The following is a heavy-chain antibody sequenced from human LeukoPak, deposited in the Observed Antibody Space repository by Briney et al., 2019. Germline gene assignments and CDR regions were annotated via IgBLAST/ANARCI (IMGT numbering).Heavy chain of an antibody. D-gene: IGHD4-23*01. Sequence: GGSLRLSCAASGFTFSSYAMSGVGQAPGKGLEGVSAISGSGGSTYYADSVKGRFTISRDNSKNTLYLQMNSLRAEDTAVYYCAKRHGGNSGDFDYWGQGTLVTVSS. V-gene: IGHV3-23*01. CDR3: AKRHGGNSGDFDY. CDR2: ISGSGGST. J-gene: IGHJ4*02. CDR1: GFTFSSYA.